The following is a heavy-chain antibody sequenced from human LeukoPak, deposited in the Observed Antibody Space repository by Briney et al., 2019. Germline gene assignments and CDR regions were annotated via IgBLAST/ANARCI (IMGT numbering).Heavy chain of an antibody. D-gene: IGHD6-19*01. V-gene: IGHV1-69*05. Sequence: ASVEVSCKASGGTFSSYAISWVRQAPGQGLEWMGRIIPIFGTANYAQKFQGRVTITTDESTSTAYMELSSLRSEDTAVYYCARGDSSGSDYWGQGTLVTVSS. CDR2: IIPIFGTA. CDR1: GGTFSSYA. CDR3: ARGDSSGSDY. J-gene: IGHJ4*02.